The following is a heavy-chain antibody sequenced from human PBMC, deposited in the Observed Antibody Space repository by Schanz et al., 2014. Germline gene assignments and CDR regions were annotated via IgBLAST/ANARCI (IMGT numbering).Heavy chain of an antibody. CDR2: VSASGGGP. CDR1: GFTVSSNY. V-gene: IGHV3-23*04. CDR3: AKDLYNYGIFDS. Sequence: EVQLVESGGGLVQPGGSLRLSCAASGFTVSSNYMSWVRQAPGKGLEWVSLVSASGGGPFYADSVKGRFTISRDNSRKTLYLQMNSLRADDTAVYYCAKDLYNYGIFDSWGQGTLVTVSS. J-gene: IGHJ5*01. D-gene: IGHD3-16*01.